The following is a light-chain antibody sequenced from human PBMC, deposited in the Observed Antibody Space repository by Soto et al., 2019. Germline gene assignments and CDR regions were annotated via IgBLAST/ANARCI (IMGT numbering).Light chain of an antibody. CDR3: QRNYNATLT. V-gene: IGKV1-39*01. CDR1: DSIHMY. J-gene: IGKJ4*01. Sequence: LQTTHSPSSLAAFVGNTVTISCRATDSIHMYLNWYHQELGQAAKVLITGAYTVQIRATSRFSGSGFGTHLSLPINNLHPEDFATCYCQRNYNATLTLGRGAKV. CDR2: GAY.